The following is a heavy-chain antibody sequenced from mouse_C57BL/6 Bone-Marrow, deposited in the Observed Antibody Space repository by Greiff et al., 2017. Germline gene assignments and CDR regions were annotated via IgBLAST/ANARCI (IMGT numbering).Heavy chain of an antibody. V-gene: IGHV1-81*01. CDR2: IYPGSGST. Sequence: QVQLQQSGAELARPGASVKLSCKASGYTFTSYGISWVKQRTGQGLEWIGEIYPGSGSTNYNEKFKSKATLTVDTSSSTAYMQLSSLTSEDSAVYYCARGHDGCEGAPFDYWGQGTTLTVSS. CDR3: ARGHDGCEGAPFDY. D-gene: IGHD2-3*01. J-gene: IGHJ2*01. CDR1: GYTFTSYG.